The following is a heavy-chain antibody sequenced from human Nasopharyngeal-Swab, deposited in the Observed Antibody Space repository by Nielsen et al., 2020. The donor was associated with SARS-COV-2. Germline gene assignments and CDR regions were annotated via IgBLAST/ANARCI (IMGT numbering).Heavy chain of an antibody. CDR3: AWELAAAGTGGN. D-gene: IGHD6-13*01. CDR1: GFTFSSYG. CDR2: IWYDGSNK. V-gene: IGHV3-33*01. Sequence: LKISCAASGFTFSSYGMHWVRQAPGKGLEWVAVIWYDGSNKYYADSVTGRFTISRVNSKNTLYLQMNRLRAEDTARSWGAWELAAAGTGGNWGQGTLVTVSS. J-gene: IGHJ4*02.